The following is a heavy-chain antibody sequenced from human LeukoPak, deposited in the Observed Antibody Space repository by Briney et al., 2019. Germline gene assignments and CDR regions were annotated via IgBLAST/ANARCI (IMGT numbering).Heavy chain of an antibody. CDR2: IRQDGSQK. Sequence: PGGSLRLSCTTSGFTFSSSWMSWVRQAPGRGLDWVASIRQDGSQKYYVDSVKGRFTISRDNAENSLYLQMNSLRAEDTAVYYCARTYYYDSSGYYGYWGQGTLVTVSS. CDR1: GFTFSSSW. CDR3: ARTYYYDSSGYYGY. V-gene: IGHV3-7*03. D-gene: IGHD3-22*01. J-gene: IGHJ4*02.